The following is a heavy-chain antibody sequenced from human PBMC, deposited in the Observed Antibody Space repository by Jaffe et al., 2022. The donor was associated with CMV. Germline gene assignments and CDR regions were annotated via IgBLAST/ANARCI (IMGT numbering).Heavy chain of an antibody. CDR1: GGSISSSNW. CDR2: IYHSGST. D-gene: IGHD3-22*01. CDR3: ASRQHYYYDSSGERIFDY. Sequence: QVQLQESGPGLVKPSGTLSLTCAVSGGSISSSNWWSWVRQPPGKGLEWIGEIYHSGSTNYNPSLKSRVTISVDKSKNQFSLKLSSVTAADTAVYYCASRQHYYYDSSGERIFDYWGQGTLVTVSS. J-gene: IGHJ4*02. V-gene: IGHV4-4*02.